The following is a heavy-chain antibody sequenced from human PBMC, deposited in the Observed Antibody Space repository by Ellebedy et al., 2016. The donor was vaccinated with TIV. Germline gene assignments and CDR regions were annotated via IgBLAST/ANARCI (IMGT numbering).Heavy chain of an antibody. CDR2: ISASGIST. V-gene: IGHV3-23*01. CDR1: GFSFGNFA. D-gene: IGHD3-22*01. CDR3: AKLDSSGYYYGRFDY. J-gene: IGHJ4*02. Sequence: GESLKISCGASGFSFGNFAMTWVRQAPGKGLEWVSSISASGISTDYADSVRGRVTISRDNSRNTLYLQMDSLRADDTAVYYCAKLDSSGYYYGRFDYWGQGTLVTVSS.